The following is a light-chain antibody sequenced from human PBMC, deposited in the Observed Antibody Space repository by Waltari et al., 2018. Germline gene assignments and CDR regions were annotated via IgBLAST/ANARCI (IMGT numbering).Light chain of an antibody. Sequence: DIVLTQFPATLSVSPGDRATLSCRASLNVRRSYMARYQQKPGQAPRRPIYGTTLRATGVADRFEANGFGSYFTLIVDKVEPESFAVYFWQQFGNAPLWAVGPGTKVDIK. CDR1: LNVRRSY. CDR3: QQFGNAPLWA. CDR2: GTT. V-gene: IGKV3-20*01. J-gene: IGKJ1*01.